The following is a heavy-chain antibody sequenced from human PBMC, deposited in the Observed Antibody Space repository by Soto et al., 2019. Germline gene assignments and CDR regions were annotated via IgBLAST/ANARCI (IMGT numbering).Heavy chain of an antibody. J-gene: IGHJ4*02. CDR2: IWYDGSNK. V-gene: IGHV3-33*01. CDR3: ARDREQWLGAGGFAY. D-gene: IGHD6-19*01. CDR1: GFTFSSYG. Sequence: QVQLVESGGGVVQPGRSLRLSCAASGFTFSSYGMHWVRQAPGKGLEWVAVIWYDGSNKYYADSVKGRFTISRDNSKNALDLQMHSLRAKGTAVSYCARDREQWLGAGGFAYWGRGSLVRVSS.